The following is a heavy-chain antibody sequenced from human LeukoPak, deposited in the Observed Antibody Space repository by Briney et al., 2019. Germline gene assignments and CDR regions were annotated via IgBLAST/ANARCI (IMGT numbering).Heavy chain of an antibody. CDR1: GGSFSNYY. D-gene: IGHD3-10*01. Sequence: SETLSLTCAVYGGSFSNYYWSWIRQPPGKGLEWIGEINHSGSTSYNPSLKSRVTTSVDTSKNQFSLKLSSVTAADTAVYYCARHPDVISMVWGKGTTVTISS. CDR2: INHSGST. J-gene: IGHJ6*04. CDR3: ARHPDVISMV. V-gene: IGHV4-34*01.